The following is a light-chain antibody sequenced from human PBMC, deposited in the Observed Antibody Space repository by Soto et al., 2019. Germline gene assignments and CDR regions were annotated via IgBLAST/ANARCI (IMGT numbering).Light chain of an antibody. Sequence: NFMLTQPHSVSESPGKTVTIYCTRSSGSIASNYVQWYQQRPGSAPTTVIYEDKQRPSGVPDRFSGSIDSSSNSASLTISGLKTEDEADYFCQSYDTSSVVFGGGTKVTV. CDR2: EDK. J-gene: IGLJ2*01. V-gene: IGLV6-57*04. CDR3: QSYDTSSVV. CDR1: SGSIASNY.